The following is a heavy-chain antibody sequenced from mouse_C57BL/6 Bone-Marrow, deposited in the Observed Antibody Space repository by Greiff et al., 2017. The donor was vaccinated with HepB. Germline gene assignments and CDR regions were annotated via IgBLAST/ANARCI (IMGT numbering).Heavy chain of an antibody. CDR1: GYAFSSSW. V-gene: IGHV1-82*01. D-gene: IGHD1-1*01. CDR2: IYPGDGDT. J-gene: IGHJ2*01. Sequence: QVQLQQSGPVLVKPGASVKISCKASGYAFSSSWMNWVKQRPGKGLEWIGRIYPGDGDTNYNGKFKGKATLTADKSSSTAYMQLSSLTSEDSAVYFCASITTVVARDYWGQGTTLTVSS. CDR3: ASITTVVARDY.